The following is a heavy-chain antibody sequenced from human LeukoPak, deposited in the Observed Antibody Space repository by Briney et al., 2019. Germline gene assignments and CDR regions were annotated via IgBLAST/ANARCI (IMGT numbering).Heavy chain of an antibody. J-gene: IGHJ5*02. CDR3: ARHLHSDGSGSYLNWFDP. CDR2: IYTSGGT. CDR1: GGSINSYY. V-gene: IGHV4-4*09. Sequence: PSETLSLTCTVFGGSINSYYWSWVRQPPGKGLEWIGYIYTSGGTNYNPSLKSRVIISAETSKNQFSLRLGSVTAADTAVYYCARHLHSDGSGSYLNWFDPWGPGTLVTVSS. D-gene: IGHD3-10*01.